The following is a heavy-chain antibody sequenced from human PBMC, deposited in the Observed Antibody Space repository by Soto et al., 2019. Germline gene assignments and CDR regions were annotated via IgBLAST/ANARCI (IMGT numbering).Heavy chain of an antibody. J-gene: IGHJ4*02. CDR2: INSDGSST. V-gene: IGHV3-74*01. Sequence: GGSLRLSCAASGFTFSSYWMHWVRQAPGKGLVWVSRINSDGSSTSYADSVKGRFTISRDNAKNTLYLQMNSLRAEDTAVYYCAALGLERGAYYYDSSGYLYQDYWGQGTLVTVSS. CDR1: GFTFSSYW. CDR3: AALGLERGAYYYDSSGYLYQDY. D-gene: IGHD3-22*01.